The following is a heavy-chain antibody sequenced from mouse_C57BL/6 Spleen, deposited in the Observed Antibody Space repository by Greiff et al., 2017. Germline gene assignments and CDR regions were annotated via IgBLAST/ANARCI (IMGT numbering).Heavy chain of an antibody. D-gene: IGHD2-3*01. CDR1: GFNIKDYY. J-gene: IGHJ1*03. CDR3: TKRGWGGYFDV. Sequence: EVQLQQSGAELVRPGASVKLSCTASGFNIKDYYMHWVKQRPEQGLEWIGRIDPEDGDTEYAPKFQGKATMTADTSSNTAYLQLSSLTSEDTAVYYCTKRGWGGYFDVWGTGTTVTVSS. V-gene: IGHV14-1*01. CDR2: IDPEDGDT.